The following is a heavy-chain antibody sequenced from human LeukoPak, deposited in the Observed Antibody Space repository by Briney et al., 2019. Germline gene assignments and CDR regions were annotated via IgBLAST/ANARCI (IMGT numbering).Heavy chain of an antibody. J-gene: IGHJ4*02. V-gene: IGHV4-59*01. Sequence: PSETLSLTCTVSGGSMSAYYWSWIRQPPGKGLEWIGYIYYSGITNYNPSLKSRVSVSVDTSKNQFSLKLSSVTAADTAVYYCARLLRSGSYDSNGYTPFDYWGQGTLVTVSS. CDR1: GGSMSAYY. CDR3: ARLLRSGSYDSNGYTPFDY. CDR2: IYYSGIT. D-gene: IGHD3-22*01.